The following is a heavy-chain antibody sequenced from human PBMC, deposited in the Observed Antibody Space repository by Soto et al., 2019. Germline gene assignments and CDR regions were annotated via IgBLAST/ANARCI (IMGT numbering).Heavy chain of an antibody. V-gene: IGHV4-4*02. CDR3: ARESVAAAPEYYFDY. D-gene: IGHD6-13*01. CDR1: GGSISSSNW. CDR2: IYHSGST. J-gene: IGHJ4*02. Sequence: QVQLQESGPGLVKPSGTLSLTCAVSGGSISSSNWWSWVRQPPGKGLEWIGEIYHSGSTNYNPSLKSRVTISVDKSKNQFSLKLSSVTAADTAVYYSARESVAAAPEYYFDYWGQGTLVTVSS.